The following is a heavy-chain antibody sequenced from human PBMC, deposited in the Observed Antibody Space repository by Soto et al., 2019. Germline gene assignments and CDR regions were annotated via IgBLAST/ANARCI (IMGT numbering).Heavy chain of an antibody. CDR2: ISYDGSNK. CDR3: AEDRMGAGVRGYFDY. J-gene: IGHJ4*02. Sequence: QVQLVESGGGMVQPGKSLRLSCAGSGFTFSSYGMDWVRQAPGKGLEWVAVISYDGSNKYYADSVKGRFTISRDNSKNTPYLQMSSLRADDTAVYYCAEDRMGAGVRGYFDYWGQGTLVTVSS. V-gene: IGHV3-30*18. CDR1: GFTFSSYG. D-gene: IGHD3-10*01.